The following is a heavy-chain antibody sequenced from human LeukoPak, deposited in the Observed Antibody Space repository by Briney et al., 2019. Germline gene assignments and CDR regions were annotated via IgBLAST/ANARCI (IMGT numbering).Heavy chain of an antibody. Sequence: GGSLRLSCAGFGFTFSDHYMDWVRQVPGKGLEWVGRARNRANGYTTGYAASVKGRFFISRDDSKNSVYLQMNSLRIEDTAVYYCTRSSSNENHVSDYWGQGTTVTVSS. CDR1: GFTFSDHY. CDR2: ARNRANGYTT. CDR3: TRSSSNENHVSDY. J-gene: IGHJ4*02. D-gene: IGHD4-11*01. V-gene: IGHV3-72*01.